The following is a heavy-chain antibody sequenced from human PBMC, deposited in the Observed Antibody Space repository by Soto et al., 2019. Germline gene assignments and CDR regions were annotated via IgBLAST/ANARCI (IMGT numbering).Heavy chain of an antibody. Sequence: GSLRLSCKGSGYSFTSYWIGWVRQMPGKGLEWMGIIYPGDSDTRYSPSFQGQVTISADKSISTAYLQWSSLKASDTAMYYCARSLTTVNPFDYWGQGTLVTVSS. CDR2: IYPGDSDT. J-gene: IGHJ4*02. CDR1: GYSFTSYW. V-gene: IGHV5-51*01. CDR3: ARSLTTVNPFDY. D-gene: IGHD4-17*01.